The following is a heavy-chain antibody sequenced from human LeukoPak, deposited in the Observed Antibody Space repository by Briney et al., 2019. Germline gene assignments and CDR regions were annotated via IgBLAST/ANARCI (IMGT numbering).Heavy chain of an antibody. CDR1: GGSIRSYY. Sequence: SETLSLTCTVSGGSIRSYYWSWIRQPPGKGLEWIGYIFYSGTTNYNPSLKSRITLSVDTSEDQFYLRLTSVTAADTAMYYCARVDSNYVFDYWGQGTLVTVSS. D-gene: IGHD4-11*01. J-gene: IGHJ4*02. CDR3: ARVDSNYVFDY. CDR2: IFYSGTT. V-gene: IGHV4-59*01.